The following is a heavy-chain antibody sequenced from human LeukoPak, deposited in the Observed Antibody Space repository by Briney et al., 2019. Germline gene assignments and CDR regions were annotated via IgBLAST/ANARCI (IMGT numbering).Heavy chain of an antibody. CDR2: ISAYNGNT. J-gene: IGHJ4*02. CDR1: GYTFTSYG. D-gene: IGHD2-15*01. CDR3: ARDYQYCSGGSCGYY. V-gene: IGHV1-18*01. Sequence: ASVKVSCKASGYTFTSYGISWVRQAPGQGLEWMGWISAYNGNTNYAQKLQGRVTMTTDTSTSTAYMELRSLRSDDTAVYYCARDYQYCSGGSCGYYWGQGTLVTVSS.